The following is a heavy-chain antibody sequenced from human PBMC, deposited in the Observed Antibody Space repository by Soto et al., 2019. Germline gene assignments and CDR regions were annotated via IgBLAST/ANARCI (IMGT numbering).Heavy chain of an antibody. V-gene: IGHV1-8*01. D-gene: IGHD3-3*01. CDR3: ARGLYYKSWSGWRWFDP. CDR1: GYTFTSYD. J-gene: IGHJ5*02. Sequence: QVQLVQSGAEVKKPGASVKVSCKASGYTFTSYDIHWVRQATGQGLEWMGWMNPKSGNTGYAQKFQGRVTMTGNTSISTANMELTSLRSEDTAVYYCARGLYYKSWSGWRWFDPWGQGTLVTVSS. CDR2: MNPKSGNT.